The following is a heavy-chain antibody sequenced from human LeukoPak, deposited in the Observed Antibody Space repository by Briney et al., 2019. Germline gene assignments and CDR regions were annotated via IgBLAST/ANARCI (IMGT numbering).Heavy chain of an antibody. CDR1: GFTFSSYG. J-gene: IGHJ6*03. Sequence: PGGSLRLSCAASGFTFSSYGMHWVRQAPGKGLEWVAVISYDGSNKYYADSVKGRFTISRDNSKNTLYLQMNSLRAEDTAVYYCARVPRSYYYYYYMDVWGKRTTVTVSS. V-gene: IGHV3-30*03. CDR3: ARVPRSYYYYYYMDV. CDR2: ISYDGSNK.